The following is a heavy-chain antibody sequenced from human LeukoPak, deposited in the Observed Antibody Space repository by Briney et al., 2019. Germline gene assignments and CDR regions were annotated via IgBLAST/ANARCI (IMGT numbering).Heavy chain of an antibody. CDR3: ARLNSVGYELLFGWFDP. CDR2: INPRDSDT. D-gene: IGHD1-26*01. V-gene: IGHV5-51*01. Sequence: GESLKISCKGSGYSFTTFWIAWVRQMPGKGLEWMGIINPRDSDTRYSPSFEGQVTISADKSISTAYLQWNSLKASDTAMYYCARLNSVGYELLFGWFDPWGQGTLVTVSS. CDR1: GYSFTTFW. J-gene: IGHJ5*02.